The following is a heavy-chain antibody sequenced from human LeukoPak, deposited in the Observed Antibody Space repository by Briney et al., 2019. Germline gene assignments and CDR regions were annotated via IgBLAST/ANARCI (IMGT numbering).Heavy chain of an antibody. D-gene: IGHD4-17*01. J-gene: IGHJ6*03. CDR3: ARLMTTVTTSDYYYYMDV. Sequence: SQSLSLTCTVSGGSISSYYWGWIRQPPGKGLEWIGYIYYSGSTNYNPSLKSRVTISVDTSKNQFSLKLSSVTAADTAVYYCARLMTTVTTSDYYYYMDVWGKGTTVTVSS. CDR2: IYYSGST. CDR1: GGSISSYY. V-gene: IGHV4-59*08.